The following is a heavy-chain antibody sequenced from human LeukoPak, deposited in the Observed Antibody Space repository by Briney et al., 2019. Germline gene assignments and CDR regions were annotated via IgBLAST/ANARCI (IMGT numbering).Heavy chain of an antibody. CDR3: AHRLSSGQYVKY. V-gene: IGHV2-5*01. J-gene: IGHJ4*02. Sequence: SRPTPLNPPLTLTLTCTFSGVSLSTRGVGVGWIRQPPGKTLKWLALFYWNDDRRYNPSLKSRPTITKDTSKNQVVLTMTNMDPVDTATYYCAHRLSSGQYVKYWGQGTLVTVS. CDR2: FYWNDDR. D-gene: IGHD3-22*01. CDR1: GVSLSTRGVG.